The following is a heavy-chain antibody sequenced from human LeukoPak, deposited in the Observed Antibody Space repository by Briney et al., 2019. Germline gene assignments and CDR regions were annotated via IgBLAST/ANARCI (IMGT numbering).Heavy chain of an antibody. V-gene: IGHV4-59*08. CDR3: ARIEGAVRGVKIFDY. J-gene: IGHJ4*02. Sequence: SETLSLTCTVSGGSISSYYWTWIRQPPGKGLEWIGYIYYSGSTNYNPSLKSRVTISVDTSKNQFSLKLSSVTAADTAVYYCARIEGAVRGVKIFDYWGQGTLVTVSS. CDR1: GGSISSYY. D-gene: IGHD3-10*01. CDR2: IYYSGST.